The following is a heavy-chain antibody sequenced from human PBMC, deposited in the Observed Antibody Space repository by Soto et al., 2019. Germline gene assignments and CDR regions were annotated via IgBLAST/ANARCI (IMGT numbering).Heavy chain of an antibody. CDR2: ISTYSGDT. D-gene: IGHD5-12*01. J-gene: IGHJ5*02. V-gene: IGHV1-18*01. CDR1: GYTFFTYD. CDR3: AIQHAPTTADNWLDP. Sequence: QVHLVQSGVEVKTPGASVKVSCQASGYTFFTYDISWVRQAPGQGLEWMGWISTYSGDTKYAQKFQGRVTMTTDTSTNTAYRGLRSLSSDDSDGDYYAIQHAPTTADNWLDPWGQGTMVTVSS.